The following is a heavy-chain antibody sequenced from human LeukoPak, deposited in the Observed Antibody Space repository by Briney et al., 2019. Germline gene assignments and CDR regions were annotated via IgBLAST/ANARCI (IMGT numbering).Heavy chain of an antibody. D-gene: IGHD3-22*01. CDR1: GGSFSGYY. CDR2: IYTSGST. J-gene: IGHJ3*02. CDR3: ARAPASIVVVINQDAFDI. Sequence: PSETLSLTCAVYGGSFSGYYWSWIRQPAGKGLEWIGRIYTSGSTNYNPSLKSRVTISVDTSKNQFSLKLSSVTAADTAVHYCARAPASIVVVINQDAFDIWGQGTMVTVSS. V-gene: IGHV4-59*10.